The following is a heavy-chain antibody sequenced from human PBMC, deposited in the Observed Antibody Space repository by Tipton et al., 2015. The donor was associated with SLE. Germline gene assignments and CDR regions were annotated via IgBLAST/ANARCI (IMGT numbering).Heavy chain of an antibody. CDR2: IYYSGST. CDR3: ASSIYDLTNWFDP. Sequence: TLSLTCTVSGGSISSSASYWDWIRQPPGKGLEWIGSIYYSGSTYYNPSLKSRVTISVDTTKNQFSLKLTSVTAADTAVYYCASSIYDLTNWFDPWGQGTLVTVSS. V-gene: IGHV4-39*01. J-gene: IGHJ5*02. CDR1: GGSISSSASY. D-gene: IGHD3-3*01.